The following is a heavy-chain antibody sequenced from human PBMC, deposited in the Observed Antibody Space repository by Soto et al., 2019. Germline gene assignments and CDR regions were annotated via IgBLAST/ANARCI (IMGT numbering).Heavy chain of an antibody. CDR3: AKVFYYYHSRGYYYFDY. CDR1: GFTFSSYA. V-gene: IGHV3-23*01. CDR2: ISGSGSTI. J-gene: IGHJ4*02. D-gene: IGHD3-22*01. Sequence: GGSLRLSCAASGFTFSSYAVSWVRQAPGKGPEWISSISGSGSTIYYADSVKGRFTISRDNSKNTLYLQMSSLRAEDTAVYYCAKVFYYYHSRGYYYFDYWGQGTLVTVSS.